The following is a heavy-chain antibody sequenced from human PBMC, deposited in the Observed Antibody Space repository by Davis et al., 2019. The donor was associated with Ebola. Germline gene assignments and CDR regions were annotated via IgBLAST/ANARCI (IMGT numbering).Heavy chain of an antibody. V-gene: IGHV4-34*01. CDR1: GGSFSGYF. Sequence: PSETLSLTCAVYGGSFSGYFWSWIRRPPGKGLEWVGEVTHSGIINYNPSLKGRITISVDTSKNHFSLNLNSVTAADMAVYYCGRGERASWMILDWGQGSPVIVSS. J-gene: IGHJ4*02. CDR2: VTHSGII. CDR3: GRGERASWMILD. D-gene: IGHD3/OR15-3a*01.